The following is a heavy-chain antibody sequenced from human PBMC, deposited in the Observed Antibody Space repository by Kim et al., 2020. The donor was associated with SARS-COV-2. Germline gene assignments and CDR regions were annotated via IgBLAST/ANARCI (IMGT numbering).Heavy chain of an antibody. J-gene: IGHJ5*02. Sequence: SETLSLTCTVSGGSISSYYWSWIRQPPGKGLEWIGYIYYSGSTNYNPSLKSRVTISVDTSKNQFSPKLSSVTAADTAVYYCARGGDYGSGSYSFFGSWFDPWGQGTLVTVSS. CDR2: IYYSGST. V-gene: IGHV4-59*13. CDR3: ARGGDYGSGSYSFFGSWFDP. CDR1: GGSISSYY. D-gene: IGHD3-10*01.